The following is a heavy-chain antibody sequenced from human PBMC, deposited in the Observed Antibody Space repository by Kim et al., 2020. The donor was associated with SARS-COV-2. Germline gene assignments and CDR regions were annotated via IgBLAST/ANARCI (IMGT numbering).Heavy chain of an antibody. J-gene: IGHJ6*02. D-gene: IGHD3-10*01. CDR3: AREKGGFYYYGSGSYKAMVWYGMDV. CDR2: INHSGST. Sequence: SETLSLTCAVYGGSFSGYYWSWIRQPPGKGLEWIGEINHSGSTNYNPSLKSRVTISVDTSKNQFSLKLSSVTAADTAVYYCAREKGGFYYYGSGSYKAMVWYGMDVWGQGTTVTVSS. CDR1: GGSFSGYY. V-gene: IGHV4-34*01.